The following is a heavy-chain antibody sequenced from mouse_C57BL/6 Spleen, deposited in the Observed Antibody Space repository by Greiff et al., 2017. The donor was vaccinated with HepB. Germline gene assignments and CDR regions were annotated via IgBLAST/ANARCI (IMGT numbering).Heavy chain of an antibody. CDR1: GFTFSSYA. V-gene: IGHV5-9-1*02. D-gene: IGHD1-1*01. CDR3: TRRGITTVVADYAMDY. J-gene: IGHJ4*01. Sequence: EVKLVESGEGLVKPGGSLKLSCAASGFTFSSYAMSWVRQTPEKRLEWVAYISSGGDYIYYADTVKGRFTISRDNARNTLYLQMSSLKSEDTAMYYCTRRGITTVVADYAMDYWGQGTSVTVSS. CDR2: ISSGGDYI.